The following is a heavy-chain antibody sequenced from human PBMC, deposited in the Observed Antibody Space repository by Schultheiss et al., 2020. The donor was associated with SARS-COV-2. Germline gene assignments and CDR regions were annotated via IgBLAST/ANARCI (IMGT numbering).Heavy chain of an antibody. CDR3: ARGHQQLVLLH. Sequence: GSLRLSCAASGFTFSSYAMSWVRQAPGKGLEWIGEIYHSGSTNYNPSLKSRVTISVDKSKNQFSLKLSSVTAADTAVYYCARGHQQLVLLHWGQGTLVTVSS. CDR1: GFTFSSYAM. CDR2: IYHSGST. D-gene: IGHD6-13*01. J-gene: IGHJ4*02. V-gene: IGHV4-4*02.